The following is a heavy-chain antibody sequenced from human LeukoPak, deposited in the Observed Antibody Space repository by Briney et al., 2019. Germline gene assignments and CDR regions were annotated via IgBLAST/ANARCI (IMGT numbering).Heavy chain of an antibody. V-gene: IGHV4-59*01. D-gene: IGHD3-10*01. Sequence: SETLSLTCTVSGGSISSYYWSWIRQPPGKGLEWIGYIYYSGSTNYNPSLKSRVTISVDTSKNQFSLKLSSVTAADTAVYYCAREVLLWFGDHSYFDYWGQGTLVTVSS. CDR1: GGSISSYY. CDR3: AREVLLWFGDHSYFDY. CDR2: IYYSGST. J-gene: IGHJ4*02.